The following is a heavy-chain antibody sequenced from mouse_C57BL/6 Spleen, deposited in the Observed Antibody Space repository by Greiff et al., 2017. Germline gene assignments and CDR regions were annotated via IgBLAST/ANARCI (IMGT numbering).Heavy chain of an antibody. Sequence: DVKLVESGGGLVKPGGSLKLSCAASGFTFSDYGMHWVRQAPEKGLEWVAYISSGSSTIYYADTVKGRFTISRDNAKNTLFLQMTSLRSEDTAMYYCARGATVVATSIFDYWGQGTTLTVSS. CDR1: GFTFSDYG. J-gene: IGHJ2*01. CDR3: ARGATVVATSIFDY. CDR2: ISSGSSTI. V-gene: IGHV5-17*01. D-gene: IGHD1-1*01.